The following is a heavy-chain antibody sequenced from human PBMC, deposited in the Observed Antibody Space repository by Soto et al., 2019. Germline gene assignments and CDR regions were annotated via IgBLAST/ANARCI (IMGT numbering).Heavy chain of an antibody. D-gene: IGHD3-22*01. Sequence: GGSLRLSCAASGFTFSSYAMSWVRQAPGKGLEWVSAISGSGGSTYYADSVKGRFTISRDNSKNTLYLQMNSLRAEDTAVYYCAKDYYDSSGYYPFDYWGQGTLVTVSS. CDR2: ISGSGGST. V-gene: IGHV3-23*01. CDR1: GFTFSSYA. J-gene: IGHJ4*02. CDR3: AKDYYDSSGYYPFDY.